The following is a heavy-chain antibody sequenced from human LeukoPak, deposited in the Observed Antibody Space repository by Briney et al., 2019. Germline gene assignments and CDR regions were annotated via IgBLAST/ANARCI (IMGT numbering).Heavy chain of an antibody. D-gene: IGHD6-19*01. CDR3: ARGRQGQWLVDAFDI. CDR1: GFTFSSDY. J-gene: IGHJ3*02. CDR2: IYSGGHT. Sequence: GGSLRLSCATSGFTFSSDYMSWVRQAPGKGLEGVSVIYSGGHTYYADSLKGRFTISRDNSKNMVYLQMNSLRVEDTAVYYCARGRQGQWLVDAFDIWGQGTMVTVSP. V-gene: IGHV3-66*01.